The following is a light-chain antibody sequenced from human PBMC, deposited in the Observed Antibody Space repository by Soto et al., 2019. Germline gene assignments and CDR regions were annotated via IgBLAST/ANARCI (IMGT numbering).Light chain of an antibody. Sequence: DIVMTQTPLSLPVTPGEPASISCRSSQSLLHSNGYNYLDWYLQKPGQSPQLLIYLGSSRASGVPDRFSGGGSGTDFTLKISRVEAEDVGIYYCMQALQTPPTFGQGSKADIK. CDR2: LGS. J-gene: IGKJ1*01. CDR1: QSLLHSNGYNY. V-gene: IGKV2-28*01. CDR3: MQALQTPPT.